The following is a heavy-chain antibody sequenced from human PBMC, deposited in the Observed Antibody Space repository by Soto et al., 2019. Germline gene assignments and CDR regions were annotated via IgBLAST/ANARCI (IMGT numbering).Heavy chain of an antibody. D-gene: IGHD3-3*01. CDR3: ARDYDFWLDAFDI. V-gene: IGHV3-66*01. Sequence: GGSLRLSCAASGFTVSSNYMSWVRQAPGKGLEWVSVIYSGGSTYYADSVKGRFTISRDNSKNTLYLQMNSLRAEDTAVYYCARDYDFWLDAFDIWGQGTMVTVSS. CDR2: IYSGGST. CDR1: GFTVSSNY. J-gene: IGHJ3*02.